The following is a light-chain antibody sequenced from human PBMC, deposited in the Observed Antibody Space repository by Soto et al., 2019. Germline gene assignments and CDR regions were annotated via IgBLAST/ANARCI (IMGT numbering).Light chain of an antibody. V-gene: IGKV3-15*01. CDR2: GAS. Sequence: EIVMTQSPATLSVSPGERATLSCRASQSVSSNLAWYQQKPGQAPRLLIYGASTRATGIPARFSGSGSGTEFTLTISSLQSEDFATYCCQQANSFPITFGQGTRLEIK. CDR3: QQANSFPIT. J-gene: IGKJ5*01. CDR1: QSVSSN.